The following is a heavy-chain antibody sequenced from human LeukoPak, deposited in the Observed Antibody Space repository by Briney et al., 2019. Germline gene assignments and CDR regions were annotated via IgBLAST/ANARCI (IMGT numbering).Heavy chain of an antibody. CDR3: ARHGPIAARRGYFDY. J-gene: IGHJ4*02. Sequence: GESPKISCKGSGFSFTSYWIGWVRQLPGKGLEWMGIIYPGDSDTRYSLSFQGQVTISADKSISTAYLQWSSLKASDTAMYYCARHGPIAARRGYFDYWGQGTLVTVSS. V-gene: IGHV5-51*01. CDR2: IYPGDSDT. D-gene: IGHD6-6*01. CDR1: GFSFTSYW.